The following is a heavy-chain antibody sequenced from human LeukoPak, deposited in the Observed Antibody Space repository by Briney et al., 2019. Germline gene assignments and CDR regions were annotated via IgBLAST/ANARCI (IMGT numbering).Heavy chain of an antibody. CDR2: IKSSADDGAT. J-gene: IGHJ4*02. Sequence: GGSLRLSCAASGFTSSDAWLSWVRQAPGKGPEWVGRIKSSADDGATDYAAPVKGRFTVSRDDSKDTLYLQMNSLKTEDTAVYYCSLRYCSGTSCPGYWGQGTLVTVSS. D-gene: IGHD2-8*02. V-gene: IGHV3-15*01. CDR3: SLRYCSGTSCPGY. CDR1: GFTSSDAW.